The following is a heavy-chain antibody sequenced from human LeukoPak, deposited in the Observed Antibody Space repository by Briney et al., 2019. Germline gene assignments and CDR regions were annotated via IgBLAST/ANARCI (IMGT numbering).Heavy chain of an antibody. J-gene: IGHJ6*03. CDR1: GESFSGYY. V-gene: IGHV4-34*01. CDR2: INHSGST. Sequence: PSETLSLTCAVYGESFSGYYWSWIRQPPGKGLEWIGEINHSGSTNYNPSLKSRVTISVDTSKNQFSLKLSSVTAADTAVYYCATTGTTQANYYYYYIDVWGKGTTVTVSS. CDR3: ATTGTTQANYYYYYIDV. D-gene: IGHD1-7*01.